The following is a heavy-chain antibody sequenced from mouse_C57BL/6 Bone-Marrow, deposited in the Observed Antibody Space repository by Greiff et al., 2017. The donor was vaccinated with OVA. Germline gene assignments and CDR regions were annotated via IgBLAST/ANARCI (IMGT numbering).Heavy chain of an antibody. J-gene: IGHJ2*01. D-gene: IGHD1-1*01. CDR1: GYTFTSYG. Sequence: LVESGAELARPGASVKLSCKASGYTFTSYGISWVKQRTGQGLEWIGEIYPRSGNTYYNEKFKGKATLTADKSSSTAYMELRSLTSEDSAVYFCARRDTTVVAKDYWGQGTTLTVSS. CDR3: ARRDTTVVAKDY. V-gene: IGHV1-81*01. CDR2: IYPRSGNT.